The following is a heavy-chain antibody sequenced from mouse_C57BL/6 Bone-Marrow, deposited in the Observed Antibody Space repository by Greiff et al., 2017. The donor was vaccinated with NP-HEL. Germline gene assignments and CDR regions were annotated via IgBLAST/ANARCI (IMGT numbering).Heavy chain of an antibody. D-gene: IGHD6-2*01. V-gene: IGHV1-59*01. CDR3: ARRLDY. J-gene: IGHJ2*01. CDR2: IDPSDSYT. CDR1: GYTFTSYW. Sequence: QVQLQQPGAELVRPGTSVKLSCKASGYTFTSYWMHWVKQRPGQGLEWIGVIDPSDSYTNYNQKFKGKATLTVDKSSSTAYMQLGSLTSEASAVYYCARRLDYWGQGTTLTVSS.